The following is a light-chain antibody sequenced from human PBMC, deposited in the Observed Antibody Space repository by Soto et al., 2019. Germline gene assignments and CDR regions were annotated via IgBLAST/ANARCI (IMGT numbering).Light chain of an antibody. CDR2: SAS. CDR1: QTVSSSY. V-gene: IGKV3-20*01. J-gene: IGKJ4*01. Sequence: EIVLTQSPGTLSLSPGERATLSCRASQTVSSSYLAWYQLKPGQAPRLLIYSASSRATGIPDRFSGSGSGTDFTLTISGLEPEDSAVYYCQQFGPSPPFTFGGGTKVEIK. CDR3: QQFGPSPPFT.